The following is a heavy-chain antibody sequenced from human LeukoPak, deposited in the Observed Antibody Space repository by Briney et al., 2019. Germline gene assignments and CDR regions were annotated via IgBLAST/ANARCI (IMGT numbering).Heavy chain of an antibody. CDR1: GFTFSSYS. D-gene: IGHD4-17*01. J-gene: IGHJ6*02. CDR2: ISSSSSYI. V-gene: IGHV3-21*01. Sequence: PGGSLRLSCAASGFTFSSYSMNWVRLAPGKGLEWVSSISSSSSYIYYADSVKGRFTISRDNAKNSLYLQMNSLRAEDTAVYYCARAGGDYGDYVDPVPYYYYGMDVWGQGTTVTVSS. CDR3: ARAGGDYGDYVDPVPYYYYGMDV.